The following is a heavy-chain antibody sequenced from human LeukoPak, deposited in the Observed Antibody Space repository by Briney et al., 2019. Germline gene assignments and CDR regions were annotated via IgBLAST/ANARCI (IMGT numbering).Heavy chain of an antibody. CDR3: AKNLYGTYSRGPLFDS. D-gene: IGHD3-10*01. CDR1: GFIFGDYY. CDR2: ISTTDNTV. V-gene: IGHV3-11*04. J-gene: IGHJ4*02. Sequence: PGGSLRLSCAASGFIFGDYYMSWIRQAPGKELEWISYISTTDNTVYYADSVKDRFTISRDNAENSLYLQMNFLRVEDTAIYYCAKNLYGTYSRGPLFDSWGQGTLVTVSS.